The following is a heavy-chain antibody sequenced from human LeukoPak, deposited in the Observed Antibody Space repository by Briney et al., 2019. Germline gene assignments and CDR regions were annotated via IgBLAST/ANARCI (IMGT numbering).Heavy chain of an antibody. CDR1: GGSISSYY. CDR2: IYYSGST. V-gene: IGHV4-39*01. J-gene: IGHJ3*02. Sequence: SETLSLTCTVSGGSISSYYWGWIRQPPGKGLEWIGSIYYSGSTYYNPSLKSRVTISVDTSKNQFSLKLSSVTAADTAVYYCAVPSADAFDIWGQGTMVTVSS. CDR3: AVPSADAFDI. D-gene: IGHD2-2*01.